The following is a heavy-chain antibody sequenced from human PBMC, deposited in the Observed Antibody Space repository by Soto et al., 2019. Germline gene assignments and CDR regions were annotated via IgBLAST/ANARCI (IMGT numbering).Heavy chain of an antibody. V-gene: IGHV3-23*01. J-gene: IGHJ3*02. CDR3: AKDPAYYYDSSGSHFDI. CDR2: ISGSGGST. Sequence: GGSLRLSCAASGFTFSSYAMSWVRQAPGKGLEWVSAISGSGGSTYYADSVKGRFTISRDNSKNTLYLQMNSLRAEDMAVYYCAKDPAYYYDSSGSHFDIWGQGTMVTVSS. CDR1: GFTFSSYA. D-gene: IGHD3-22*01.